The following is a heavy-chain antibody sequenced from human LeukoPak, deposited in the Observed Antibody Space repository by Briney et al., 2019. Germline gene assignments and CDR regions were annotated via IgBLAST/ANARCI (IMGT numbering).Heavy chain of an antibody. CDR3: AREGLSSGHRRGQDYYYYYMDV. CDR2: ISSSSSYI. D-gene: IGHD3-22*01. CDR1: GFTFSSYS. J-gene: IGHJ6*03. V-gene: IGHV3-21*01. Sequence: KSGGSLRLSCAASGFTFSSYSMNWVRQAPGKGLEWVSSISSSSSYIYYADSVKGRFTISRDNAKNSLYLQMNSLRAEDTAVYYCAREGLSSGHRRGQDYYYYYMDVWGKGTTVTVSS.